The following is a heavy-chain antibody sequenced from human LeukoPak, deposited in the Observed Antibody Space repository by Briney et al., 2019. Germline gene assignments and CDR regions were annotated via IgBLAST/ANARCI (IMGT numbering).Heavy chain of an antibody. J-gene: IGHJ6*02. CDR1: GFTFSSYG. V-gene: IGHV3-30*18. Sequence: GGSLRLSCAASGFTFSSYGMHWVRQAPGKGLEWVAVISYDGSNKYYADSVKGRFTISRDNSKNTLYLQMNSLRAEDTAVYYCAKDGADYYDSSGYPYYYYGVDVWGQGTTVTVSS. D-gene: IGHD3-22*01. CDR2: ISYDGSNK. CDR3: AKDGADYYDSSGYPYYYYGVDV.